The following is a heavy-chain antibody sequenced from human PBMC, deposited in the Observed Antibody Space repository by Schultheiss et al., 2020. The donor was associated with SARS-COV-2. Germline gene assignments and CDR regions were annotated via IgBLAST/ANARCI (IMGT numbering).Heavy chain of an antibody. CDR3: ARDPSLDHSSSHYP. D-gene: IGHD6-6*01. Sequence: GESLKISCAASGFTFSSYDMHWVRQATGKGLEWVSAIGTAGDTYYPGSVKGRFTIARENAKNSLYLQMNSLRAEDTAMYYCARDPSLDHSSSHYPWGQGTLVTVSS. J-gene: IGHJ5*02. CDR2: IGTAGDT. V-gene: IGHV3-13*01. CDR1: GFTFSSYD.